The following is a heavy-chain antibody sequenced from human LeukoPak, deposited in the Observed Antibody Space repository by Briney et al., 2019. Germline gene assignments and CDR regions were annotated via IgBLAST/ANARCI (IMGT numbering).Heavy chain of an antibody. CDR1: GGSISNRNHY. V-gene: IGHV4-39*07. D-gene: IGHD1-26*01. Sequence: SETLSLTCTVSGGSISNRNHYWGWIRQPPGKGLEWIGSIYYSGSTYYKPSLKSRVTISVDTSRNQFSLKLKSVTAADTAVYYCAKATYGELPPGPLYWGQGTLVTVSS. CDR3: AKATYGELPPGPLY. CDR2: IYYSGST. J-gene: IGHJ4*02.